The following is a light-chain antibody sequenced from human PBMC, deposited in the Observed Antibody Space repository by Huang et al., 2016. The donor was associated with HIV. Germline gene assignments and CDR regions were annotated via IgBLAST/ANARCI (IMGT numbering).Light chain of an antibody. CDR2: GAS. V-gene: IGKV3-15*01. CDR3: QQYNNWLT. J-gene: IGKJ4*01. CDR1: QSVSSN. Sequence: EIVMTQSPATLSVSPGERATLSCRASQSVSSNLAWYQQKPGQAPSLLIYGASTRATGIPARFSGSVSGTDFTLTINSLQSEDFAIYYCQQYNNWLTFGGGTKVEIK.